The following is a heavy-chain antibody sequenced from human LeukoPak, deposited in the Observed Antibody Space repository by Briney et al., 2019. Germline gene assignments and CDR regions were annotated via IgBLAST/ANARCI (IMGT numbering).Heavy chain of an antibody. D-gene: IGHD2-15*01. CDR1: GGSISSYY. CDR2: VYHSGIT. V-gene: IGHV4-59*12. J-gene: IGHJ4*02. CDR3: ARIGGPFYFDY. Sequence: PSETLSLTCTVSGGSISSYYWSWIRQPPGKGLEWIGEVYHSGITYYNPSLKSRVTISVDKSKNQFSLTLSSVTAADTAVFYCARIGGPFYFDYWGQGTLVTVSS.